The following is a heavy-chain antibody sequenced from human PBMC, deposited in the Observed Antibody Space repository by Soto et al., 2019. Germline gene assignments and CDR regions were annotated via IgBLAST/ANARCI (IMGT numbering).Heavy chain of an antibody. CDR3: ARGPPLYYSGYDLGY. CDR1: GYTFTSYH. Sequence: ASVKVSCKASGYTFTSYHISWVRQATGQGLEWMGWMNPNSGNTGYAQKFQGRVTMTRNTSISTAYMELSSLRSEGTAVYYCARGPPLYYSGYDLGYRAQRTPVTVSS. V-gene: IGHV1-8*02. J-gene: IGHJ4*02. CDR2: MNPNSGNT. D-gene: IGHD5-12*01.